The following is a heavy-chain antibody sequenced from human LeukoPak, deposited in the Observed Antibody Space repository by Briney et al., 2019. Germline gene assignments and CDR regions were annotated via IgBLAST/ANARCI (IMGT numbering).Heavy chain of an antibody. V-gene: IGHV1-8*03. J-gene: IGHJ1*01. D-gene: IGHD3-10*01. CDR1: GYTFTSYD. CDR2: MNPNSGNT. CDR3: ARDTYYYGSGSYPPRHFQH. Sequence: GSSVKVSCKASGYTFTSYDINWVRQATGQGLEWMGWMNPNSGNTGYAQKFQGRVTITRNTSISTAYMELSSLRSDDTAVYYCARDTYYYGSGSYPPRHFQHWGQGTLVTVSS.